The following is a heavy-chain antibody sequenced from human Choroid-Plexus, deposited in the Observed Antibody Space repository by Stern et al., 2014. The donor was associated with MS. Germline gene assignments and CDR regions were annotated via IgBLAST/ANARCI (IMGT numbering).Heavy chain of an antibody. J-gene: IGHJ3*02. CDR1: GYTFSNFD. D-gene: IGHD5-12*01. CDR2: LSAHNGNP. CDR3: AREAGYSGYHRLYVFDI. Sequence: QVQLVQSGPEVKEPGASVMVSCKASGYTFSNFDISWVRQAPGQGLEWMGWLSAHNGNPKLAQKFQGRVTMTTDQSPTTAYMELRSLRSDDTAVYYCAREAGYSGYHRLYVFDIWGQGTMVTVSS. V-gene: IGHV1-18*01.